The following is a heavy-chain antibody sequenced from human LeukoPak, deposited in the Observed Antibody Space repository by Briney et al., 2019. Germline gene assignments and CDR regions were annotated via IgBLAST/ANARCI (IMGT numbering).Heavy chain of an antibody. CDR2: ISSSSSYI. D-gene: IGHD3-9*01. Sequence: PGGSLRLSCAASGFTFSTYSFNWVRQAPGKGLEWVSSISSSSSYIYYADSVKGRVTISRDNAKSSLYLQMNSLRAEDTAVYYCARGFYDTLTGPDFWGQGTLVTVSS. CDR1: GFTFSTYS. J-gene: IGHJ4*02. CDR3: ARGFYDTLTGPDF. V-gene: IGHV3-21*01.